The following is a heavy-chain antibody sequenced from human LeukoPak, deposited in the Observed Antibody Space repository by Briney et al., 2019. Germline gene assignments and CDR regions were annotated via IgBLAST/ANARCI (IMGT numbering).Heavy chain of an antibody. CDR3: AKDKWSFGDIVVVPAAAPDY. Sequence: PGGSLRLSCAASGFTFSSYAMSWVRQAPGKGLEWVSAISGSGGSTYYADSVKGRFTISRDNSKNTLYLQMNSLRAEDTAVYYSAKDKWSFGDIVVVPAAAPDYWGQGTLVTVSS. D-gene: IGHD2-2*01. J-gene: IGHJ4*02. CDR2: ISGSGGST. CDR1: GFTFSSYA. V-gene: IGHV3-23*01.